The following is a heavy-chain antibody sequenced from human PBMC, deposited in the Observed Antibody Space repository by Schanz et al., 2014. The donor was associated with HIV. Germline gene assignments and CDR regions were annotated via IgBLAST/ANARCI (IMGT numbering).Heavy chain of an antibody. CDR3: ARDLSLASSTPTLAFDI. V-gene: IGHV1-8*01. CDR1: GYTFRSYD. D-gene: IGHD2-2*01. CDR2: MNPNSGNT. J-gene: IGHJ3*02. Sequence: QVQLVQSGAEVKKPGASVKVSCKASGYTFRSYDISWVRQATGQGLEWMGWMNPNSGNTGYAQKFQGRVTMTRNSSISTAYMELSSLRSEDTAVYYCARDLSLASSTPTLAFDIWGQGTTVTVSS.